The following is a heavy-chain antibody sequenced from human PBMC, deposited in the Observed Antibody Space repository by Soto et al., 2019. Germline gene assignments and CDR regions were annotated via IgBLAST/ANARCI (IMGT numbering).Heavy chain of an antibody. V-gene: IGHV3-23*01. CDR3: AKAHEEYCSGGSCSYFDY. Sequence: PGGSLRLSCAASGFTFSSYAMSWVRQAPGKGLEWVSAISGSGGSTYYADSVKGRFTISRDNSKNTLYLQMNSLRAEDTAVYYCAKAHEEYCSGGSCSYFDYWGQGTLVTVSS. CDR1: GFTFSSYA. D-gene: IGHD2-15*01. J-gene: IGHJ4*02. CDR2: ISGSGGST.